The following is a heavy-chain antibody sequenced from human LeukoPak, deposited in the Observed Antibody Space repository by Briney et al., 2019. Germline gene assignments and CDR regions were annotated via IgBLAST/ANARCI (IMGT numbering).Heavy chain of an antibody. V-gene: IGHV3-53*01. J-gene: IGHJ4*02. CDR3: PSRDCSSTSCYDY. Sequence: PGGSLRLSCAASGFTLISDYMRWARQAPGKGLEWVSVIYSGGSTYYADSVKGRFTISRDNSKNTLYLQMNSLRADDTARYYCPSRDCSSTSCYDYWGQGTLVTVSS. D-gene: IGHD2-2*01. CDR2: IYSGGST. CDR1: GFTLISDY.